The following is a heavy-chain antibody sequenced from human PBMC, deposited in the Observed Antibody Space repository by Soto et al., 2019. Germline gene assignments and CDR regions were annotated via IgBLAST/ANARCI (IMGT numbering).Heavy chain of an antibody. V-gene: IGHV3-30*03. CDR2: ISYDGSNK. Sequence: QVQLVESGGGVVQPGGSLRLSCAASGFTFSSYVMHWVRQAPGKGLEWVAVISYDGSNKYYADSVKGRFTVSRDNSKNTLYPQMTSLRTEATAVYYCAIDLRRWRRAVGDSWVQGTLVTVSS. CDR3: AIDLRRWRRAVGDS. D-gene: IGHD1-26*01. CDR1: GFTFSSYV. J-gene: IGHJ4*02.